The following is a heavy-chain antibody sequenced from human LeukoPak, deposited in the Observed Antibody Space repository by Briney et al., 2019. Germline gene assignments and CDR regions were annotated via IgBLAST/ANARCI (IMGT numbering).Heavy chain of an antibody. D-gene: IGHD3-22*01. CDR3: ARHYYGSSGGLDS. V-gene: IGHV5-10-1*01. CDR2: IDPSDSYT. CDR1: GYSLSSYW. Sequence: GESLRISCKGSGYSLSSYWISWVRQMPGKGLEWMGRIDPSDSYTNYSPSFQGHVTISADKSINTAYLQWSSLKASDTAMYYCARHYYGSSGGLDSWGQGTLVSVSS. J-gene: IGHJ4*02.